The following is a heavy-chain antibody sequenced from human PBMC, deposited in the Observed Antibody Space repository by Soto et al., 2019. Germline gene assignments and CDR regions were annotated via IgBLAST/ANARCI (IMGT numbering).Heavy chain of an antibody. Sequence: SETLSLTCTVSGGSISSYCWSWIRQPPGKGLEWIGYIYYSGSTNYNPSLKSRVTISVDTSKNQFSLKLSSVTAADTAVYYCARSDGCSSTSCFYYYYYGMDVWGQGTTVTVSS. CDR1: GGSISSYC. CDR2: IYYSGST. V-gene: IGHV4-59*01. J-gene: IGHJ6*02. D-gene: IGHD2-2*01. CDR3: ARSDGCSSTSCFYYYYYGMDV.